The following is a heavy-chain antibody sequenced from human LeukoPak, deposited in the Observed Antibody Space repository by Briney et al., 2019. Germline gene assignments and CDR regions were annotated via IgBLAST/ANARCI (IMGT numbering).Heavy chain of an antibody. CDR3: ARKTDYYGSGTSEKYYFDY. Sequence: ASVKVSCKASGYTFTGYYMHWVRQAPGQGLEWMGWINPNSGGTNYAQKFQGRVTMTRDTSISTAYMELSRLRSDDTAVYYCARKTDYYGSGTSEKYYFDYWSQGTLVTVSS. D-gene: IGHD3-10*01. CDR1: GYTFTGYY. J-gene: IGHJ4*02. CDR2: INPNSGGT. V-gene: IGHV1-2*02.